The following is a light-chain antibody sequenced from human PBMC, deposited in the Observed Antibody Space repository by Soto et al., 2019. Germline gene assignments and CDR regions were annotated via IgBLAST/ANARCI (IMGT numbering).Light chain of an antibody. Sequence: DIQMTQSPSSLSASVGDRVTITCRASQSISSYLNWYQQKPGKAPKLLIYAASSLQSGVPSRFSGSGSGTDFTLTISSLQTEDLATYYCQQSYSTPITFGQGTRLEIK. CDR1: QSISSY. J-gene: IGKJ5*01. CDR2: AAS. V-gene: IGKV1-39*01. CDR3: QQSYSTPIT.